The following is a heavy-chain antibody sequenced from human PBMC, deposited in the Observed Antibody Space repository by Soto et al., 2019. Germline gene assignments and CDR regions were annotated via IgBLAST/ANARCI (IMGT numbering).Heavy chain of an antibody. Sequence: QVQLVQSGTEVKAPGASVRVSCKTSGYTFTKYDISWVRQAPGQGLEWLGLISPNSGRASYSQKVQGRVTMTTDTSTSTAYIEVGNLRPDDTAVDYCVRQYFDFWTDFPDFDYWGQGTLVTVSS. CDR2: ISPNSGRA. J-gene: IGHJ4*02. CDR3: VRQYFDFWTDFPDFDY. V-gene: IGHV1-18*01. D-gene: IGHD3-3*01. CDR1: GYTFTKYD.